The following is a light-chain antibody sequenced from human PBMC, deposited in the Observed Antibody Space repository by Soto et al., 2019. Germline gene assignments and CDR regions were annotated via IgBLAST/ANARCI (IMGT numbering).Light chain of an antibody. V-gene: IGLV2-14*01. CDR1: SSDIGGYKY. J-gene: IGLJ3*02. CDR3: TSYSRYRVLV. Sequence: QSVLTQPASVSGSPGESITISFTGTSSDIGGYKYVSWYQQHPGKAPKLIIFEVSNRPSGVSDRFSGSNSGNTASLTISGLQAEDEADYYCTSYSRYRVLVFGGGTKVTVL. CDR2: EVS.